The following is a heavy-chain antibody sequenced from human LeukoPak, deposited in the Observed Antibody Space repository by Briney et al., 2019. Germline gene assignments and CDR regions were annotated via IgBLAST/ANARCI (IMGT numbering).Heavy chain of an antibody. CDR2: IHPSTGNP. Sequence: ASVKVSCKASGYTFTNYAMNWVRQAPGQGLEWMGWIHPSTGNPTYAQGFTGRFVFSLDTSVSTTYLQISSLKAEDTAVYYCARAYQRLGELSLPDYWGQGTLVTVSS. V-gene: IGHV7-4-1*02. J-gene: IGHJ4*02. CDR3: ARAYQRLGELSLPDY. D-gene: IGHD3-16*02. CDR1: GYTFTNYA.